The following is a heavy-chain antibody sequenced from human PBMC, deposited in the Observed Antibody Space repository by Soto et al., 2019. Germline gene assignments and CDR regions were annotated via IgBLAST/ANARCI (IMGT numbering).Heavy chain of an antibody. V-gene: IGHV4-59*08. CDR1: GGSISSYY. Sequence: SETLSLTCTVSGGSISSYYCSWIRQPPGKGLEWIGYIYYSGSTNYNPSLKSRVTISVDTSKNQFSLKLSSVTAADTAVYYCARHKRRTHFDYWGQGTLVTVSS. CDR2: IYYSGST. CDR3: ARHKRRTHFDY. J-gene: IGHJ4*02.